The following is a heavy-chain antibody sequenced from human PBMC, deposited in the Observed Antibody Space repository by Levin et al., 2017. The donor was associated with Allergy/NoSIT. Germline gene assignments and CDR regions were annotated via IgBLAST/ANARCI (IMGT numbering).Heavy chain of an antibody. CDR1: SLTTSGMC. V-gene: IGHV2-70*11. J-gene: IGHJ4*02. CDR2: IDWDDDK. CDR3: ARATNHYYGRGFDY. Sequence: SLTTSGMCVSWIRQPPGNALEWLARIDWDDDKYYSTSLKTRLTISRDTSKNQVVLTMTSMDPVDTATYYCARATNHYYGRGFDYWAREPRSPSPQ. D-gene: IGHD3-10*01.